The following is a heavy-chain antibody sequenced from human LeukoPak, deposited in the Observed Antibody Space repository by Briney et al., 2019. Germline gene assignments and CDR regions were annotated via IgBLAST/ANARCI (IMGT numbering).Heavy chain of an antibody. CDR1: GGTFSSYA. CDR3: SLFLIKMHDYGVCP. Sequence: GSSANFSCKASGGTFSSYAISWVRQAPGQGLEWMGRIIPILGIANYAQKFQGRVTITADKSTSTAYMELSSLRSEDTAVYYCSLFLIKMHDYGVCPWGQGTLVTVSS. D-gene: IGHD4-17*01. J-gene: IGHJ5*02. V-gene: IGHV1-69*04. CDR2: IIPILGIA.